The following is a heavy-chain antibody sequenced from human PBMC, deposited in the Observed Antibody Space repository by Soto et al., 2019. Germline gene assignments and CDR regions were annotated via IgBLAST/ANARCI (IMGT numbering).Heavy chain of an antibody. CDR2: IIPIFGTA. J-gene: IGHJ6*02. CDR1: GGTFSSYA. V-gene: IGHV1-69*13. Sequence: ASVKVSCRASGGTFSSYAISWVRQAPGQGLEWMGGIIPIFGTANYAQKFQGRVTITADESTSTAYMELSSLRSEDTAVYYCARPRYCSGGSCYSIDYYYGMDVWGQGTTVTVSS. CDR3: ARPRYCSGGSCYSIDYYYGMDV. D-gene: IGHD2-15*01.